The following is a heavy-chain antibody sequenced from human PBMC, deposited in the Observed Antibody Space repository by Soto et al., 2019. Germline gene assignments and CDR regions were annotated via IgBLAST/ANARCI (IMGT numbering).Heavy chain of an antibody. CDR1: GFTFSSYA. CDR2: ISGSAGTT. Sequence: GGSLRLSCAASGFTFSSYAMTWVRQAPGKGLEWVSVISGSAGTTYYGDSVKGRFTISRDNSKNTLYLQMNSLRAEDTAVYYCAKEAWSMGTETLNNWFDPWGQGTLVTVSS. CDR3: AKEAWSMGTETLNNWFDP. V-gene: IGHV3-23*01. J-gene: IGHJ5*02. D-gene: IGHD4-17*01.